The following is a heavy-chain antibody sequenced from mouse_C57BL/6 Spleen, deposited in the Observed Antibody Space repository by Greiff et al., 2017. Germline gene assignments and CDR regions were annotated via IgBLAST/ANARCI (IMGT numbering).Heavy chain of an antibody. V-gene: IGHV6-3*01. D-gene: IGHD2-3*01. Sequence: EVMLVESGGGLVQPGGSMKLSCVASGFTFSNYWMNWVRQSPEKGLEWVAQIRLKSDNYATHYAESVQGRFTITRDDYKSSVYLQMNNLRAEDTGIYYCTGMMVTSAWFAYWGQGTLVTVSA. CDR1: GFTFSNYW. CDR2: IRLKSDNYAT. CDR3: TGMMVTSAWFAY. J-gene: IGHJ3*01.